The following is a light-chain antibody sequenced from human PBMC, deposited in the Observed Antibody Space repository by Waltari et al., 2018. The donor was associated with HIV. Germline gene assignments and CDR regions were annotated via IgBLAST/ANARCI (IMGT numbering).Light chain of an antibody. CDR2: KDS. J-gene: IGLJ2*01. CDR1: PSPKQY. V-gene: IGLV3-25*03. Sequence: SYELSQPPSVSVSLGQTATLTCSGDPSPKQYGNWYQQKSGQAPVLVIYKDSERPAGIPERFSGSTSGTTVTLTINGVQAEDEADYYCQSADSSGTYVFGGGTKLTVL. CDR3: QSADSSGTYV.